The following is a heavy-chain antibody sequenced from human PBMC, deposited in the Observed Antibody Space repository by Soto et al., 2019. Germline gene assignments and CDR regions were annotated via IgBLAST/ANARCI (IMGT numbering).Heavy chain of an antibody. J-gene: IGHJ6*02. CDR1: GDSVSSNSAA. Sequence: SPTLSLPCAISGDSVSSNSAAWNWIRQSPPRGLEWLGRTYYRSKWDNDYAVSVKSRITINPDTSKNQFSLQLNSVTPGDTAVYYCARDKVVVVVAATRYYYYGMGVWGQGTTVTVSS. CDR2: TYYRSKWDN. V-gene: IGHV6-1*01. D-gene: IGHD2-15*01. CDR3: ARDKVVVVVAATRYYYYGMGV.